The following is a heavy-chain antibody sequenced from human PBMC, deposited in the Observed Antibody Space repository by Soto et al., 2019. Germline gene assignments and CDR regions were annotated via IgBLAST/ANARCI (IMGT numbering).Heavy chain of an antibody. J-gene: IGHJ6*02. CDR1: GNTVPNYA. D-gene: IGHD2-15*01. Sequence: ASVKVSCKASGNTVPNYAIHWVRQAPGQRLEWMGWINGGNGNTYYSEHFQGRVTFTRDTSAGTVYMQLSSLTSDDTAVYYCARAIGYCSGGSCPHTYYYMDVWGQGTTVTVSS. CDR2: INGGNGNT. CDR3: ARAIGYCSGGSCPHTYYYMDV. V-gene: IGHV1-3*01.